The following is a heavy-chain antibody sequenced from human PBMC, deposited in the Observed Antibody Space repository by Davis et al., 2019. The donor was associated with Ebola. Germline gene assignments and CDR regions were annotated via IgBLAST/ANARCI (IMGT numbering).Heavy chain of an antibody. Sequence: PGGSLRLSCAASGFTVSSNYMSWVRQAPGKGLEWVSVIYSGGSTYYADSVKGRFTISRHNSKNTLYLQMNSLRAEDTAVYYCARGRSLWDYDAFDIWGQGTMVTVSS. CDR2: IYSGGST. CDR1: GFTVSSNY. D-gene: IGHD3-10*01. V-gene: IGHV3-53*04. J-gene: IGHJ3*02. CDR3: ARGRSLWDYDAFDI.